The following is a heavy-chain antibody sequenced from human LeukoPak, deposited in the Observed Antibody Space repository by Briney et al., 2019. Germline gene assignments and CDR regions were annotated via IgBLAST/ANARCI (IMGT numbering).Heavy chain of an antibody. V-gene: IGHV3-23*01. CDR1: GFTFSSYA. J-gene: IGHJ4*02. Sequence: GGSLRLSCAASGFTFSSYAMSWVRQAPGKGLEWVSAISGSGGSTYYADSVKGRFTISRDNSKNTLYLQMNSLRAEDTAVYYCVKYEYVGVGATCVDYWGQGTLVTVSS. CDR3: VKYEYVGVGATCVDY. D-gene: IGHD1-26*01. CDR2: ISGSGGST.